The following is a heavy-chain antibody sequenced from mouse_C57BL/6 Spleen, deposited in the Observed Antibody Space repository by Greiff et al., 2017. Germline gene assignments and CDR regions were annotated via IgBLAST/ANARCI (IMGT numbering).Heavy chain of an antibody. Sequence: QVQLQQPGAELVKPGASVKMSCKASGYTFTSYWITWVKQRPGQGLEWIGDIYPGSGSTNYNEKFKSKATLPVDTSSSTAYMQLSSLTSEDSAVYYCAVYSNYEGIYAMDYWGQGTSVTVSS. J-gene: IGHJ4*01. CDR2: IYPGSGST. CDR1: GYTFTSYW. V-gene: IGHV1-55*01. CDR3: AVYSNYEGIYAMDY. D-gene: IGHD2-5*01.